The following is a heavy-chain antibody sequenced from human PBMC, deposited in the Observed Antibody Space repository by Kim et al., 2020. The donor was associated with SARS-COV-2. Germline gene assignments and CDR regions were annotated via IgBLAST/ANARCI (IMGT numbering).Heavy chain of an antibody. CDR3: TRMSYIWGGYRHDY. Sequence: GGSLRLSCTTSGFSFGDYAMSWIRQAPGKGLEWVSFIRKKTYGGTTEYAASVKDRFTISRDDSKSIAYLQMNSLKIEDTAVYYCTRMSYIWGGYRHDYWG. D-gene: IGHD3-16*02. CDR1: GFSFGDYA. V-gene: IGHV3-49*03. CDR2: IRKKTYGGTT. J-gene: IGHJ4*01.